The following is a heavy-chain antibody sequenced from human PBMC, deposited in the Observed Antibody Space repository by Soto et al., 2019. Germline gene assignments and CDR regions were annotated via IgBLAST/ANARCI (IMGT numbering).Heavy chain of an antibody. CDR1: GGSISSYY. J-gene: IGHJ6*02. CDR2: IYYSGST. CDR3: ARDGVTMVRGARRYYYGMDV. D-gene: IGHD3-10*01. Sequence: SETLSLTCTVSGGSISSYYWSWIRQPPGKGLEWIGYIYYSGSTNYNPSLKSRVTISVDTSKNQFSLKLSSVTAADTAVYYCARDGVTMVRGARRYYYGMDVWGQGTTVTVSS. V-gene: IGHV4-59*12.